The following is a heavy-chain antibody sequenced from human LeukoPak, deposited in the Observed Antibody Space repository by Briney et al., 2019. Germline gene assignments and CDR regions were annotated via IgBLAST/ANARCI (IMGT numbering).Heavy chain of an antibody. V-gene: IGHV4-39*01. Sequence: SETLSLTCTVSGGSISSSSYYWGWIRQPPGKGLEWIGSIYYSGSTYYNPSLKSRVTISVDTSKNQFSLKLSSVTAADTAVYYCARGSYLLRFLESGGYFDYWGQGTLVTVSS. D-gene: IGHD3-3*01. CDR2: IYYSGST. CDR1: GGSISSSSYY. J-gene: IGHJ4*02. CDR3: ARGSYLLRFLESGGYFDY.